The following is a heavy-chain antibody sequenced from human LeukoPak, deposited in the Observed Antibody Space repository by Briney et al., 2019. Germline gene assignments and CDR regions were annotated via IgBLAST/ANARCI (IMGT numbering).Heavy chain of an antibody. CDR1: GGSNNSYY. Sequence: PSETLSLTCTVSGGSNNSYYWSWIRQPPGKGLEWIGYTHPSGNTNYSPSFKSRVTISIDMSRNQFSLKLSSVTAADTAVYYCARKAPKKGWFDPWGQGTLVTVSS. J-gene: IGHJ5*02. V-gene: IGHV4-4*09. CDR3: ARKAPKKGWFDP. CDR2: THPSGNT.